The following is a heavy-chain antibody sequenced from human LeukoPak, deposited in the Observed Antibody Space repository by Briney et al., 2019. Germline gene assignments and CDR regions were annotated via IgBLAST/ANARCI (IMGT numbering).Heavy chain of an antibody. V-gene: IGHV3-7*02. J-gene: IGHJ4*02. Sequence: GGSLRLSCAALGFTFISYWMTWVRQAPGKGLEWVANIKRDGSEGYYVDSVKGRFTISRDNAKNSLYLQMNSLRAEDTAVYYCATVEATGRGLDYWGQGTLVTVSS. CDR2: IKRDGSEG. D-gene: IGHD1-1*01. CDR3: ATVEATGRGLDY. CDR1: GFTFISYW.